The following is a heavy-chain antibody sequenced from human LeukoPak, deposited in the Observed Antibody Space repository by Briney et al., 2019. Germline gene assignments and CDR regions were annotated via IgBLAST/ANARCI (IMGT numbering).Heavy chain of an antibody. CDR2: INPNSGGT. D-gene: IGHD2-2*01. CDR1: GYTFTGYY. Sequence: ASVKVSCKASGYTFTGYYMHWVRQAPGQGLEWMGWINPNSGGTNYAQKVQGRVTMTRDTSISTAYMELSRLRSDDTAVYYCARGGGVVVPAAPNYWGQGTLVTVSS. J-gene: IGHJ4*02. V-gene: IGHV1-2*02. CDR3: ARGGGVVVPAAPNY.